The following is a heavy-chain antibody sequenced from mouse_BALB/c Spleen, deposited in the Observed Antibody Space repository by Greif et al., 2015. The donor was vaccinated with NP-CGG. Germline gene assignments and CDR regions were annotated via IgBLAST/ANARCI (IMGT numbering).Heavy chain of an antibody. CDR1: GFSLTGYG. D-gene: IGHD1-1*01. Sequence: VKLMESGPGLVAPSQSLSITCTVSGFSLTGYGVNWVRRPPGKGLEWLGMIWGDGSTDYNSALKSRLSISKDNSKSQVFLKMNSLQTDDTARYYCARGDYGSSLYYAMDYWGQGTSVTVSS. CDR2: IWGDGST. CDR3: ARGDYGSSLYYAMDY. J-gene: IGHJ4*01. V-gene: IGHV2-6-7*01.